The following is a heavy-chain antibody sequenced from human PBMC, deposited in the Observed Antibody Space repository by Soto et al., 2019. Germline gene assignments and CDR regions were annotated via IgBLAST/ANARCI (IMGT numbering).Heavy chain of an antibody. CDR3: ARDRGYDFWICYSYYYHYGMEF. V-gene: IGHV3-7*03. CDR2: IKQDGSEK. D-gene: IGHD3-3*01. J-gene: IGHJ6*01. CDR1: GFTFSSYW. Sequence: PGGSLRLSCAASGFTFSSYWMSWVRQAPGKGLEWVANIKQDGSEKYYVDSVKGRFTISRDNAKNSLYLQMNSLRAEDTAVYYCARDRGYDFWICYSYYYHYGMEFWGQGTTVTVP.